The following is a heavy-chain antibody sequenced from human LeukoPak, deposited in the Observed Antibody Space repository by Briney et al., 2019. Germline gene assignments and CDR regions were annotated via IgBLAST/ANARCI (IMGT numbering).Heavy chain of an antibody. V-gene: IGHV1-46*01. J-gene: IGHJ3*02. D-gene: IGHD3-22*01. CDR3: ARHRLHRLYYDSGGYYHDAFDI. Sequence: ASVKVSCKASGYTFTSYYMHWVRQAPGQGLEWMGIINPSGGSTSYAQKFQGRVTMTRDTSTSTVYMELSSLRSDDTAVYYCARHRLHRLYYDSGGYYHDAFDIWGQGTMVTVSS. CDR1: GYTFTSYY. CDR2: INPSGGST.